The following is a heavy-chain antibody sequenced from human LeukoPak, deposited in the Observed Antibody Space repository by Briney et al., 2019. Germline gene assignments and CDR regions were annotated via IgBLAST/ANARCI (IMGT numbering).Heavy chain of an antibody. CDR1: GYPFDNFG. CDR3: ARDRVGGDLTGVSLY. D-gene: IGHD4-17*01. CDR2: ISAYNGNT. V-gene: IGHV1-18*01. J-gene: IGHJ4*01. Sequence: ASGKVSCKASGYPFDNFGLTWVRQAPGQGHERMGWISAYNGNTHYAQKFRGRLTLTTETSTSTAYLELRSLKSDDTAVYYCARDRVGGDLTGVSLYWGQGTLVTVSS.